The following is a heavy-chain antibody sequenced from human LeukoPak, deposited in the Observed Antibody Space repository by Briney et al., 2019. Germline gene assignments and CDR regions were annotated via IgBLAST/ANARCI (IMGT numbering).Heavy chain of an antibody. CDR3: ARDSSGYQ. Sequence: PGGSLRLSCAASGFTFSTYWMSWVRQAPGKGLEWVANIKKDGSEKYYGDSVKGRFTISRDNAKNSLYLEMNSLRVEDTAVYYCARDSSGYQWGQGTLVTVSS. J-gene: IGHJ4*02. CDR1: GFTFSTYW. V-gene: IGHV3-7*01. D-gene: IGHD3-22*01. CDR2: IKKDGSEK.